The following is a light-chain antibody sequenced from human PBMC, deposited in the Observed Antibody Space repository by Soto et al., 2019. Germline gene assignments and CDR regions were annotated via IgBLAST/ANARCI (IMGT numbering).Light chain of an antibody. Sequence: SYELTQPPSVSVSPGQTARIPCSGDALPKQYAYLYQQRSGQAPVLVIYEDNKRPSGIPERFSGSSSGTTSTLTISGVQVEDDADYYCYSRDSGGKHRVFGGGTKLTVL. CDR1: ALPKQY. J-gene: IGLJ2*01. V-gene: IGLV3-10*01. CDR3: YSRDSGGKHRV. CDR2: EDN.